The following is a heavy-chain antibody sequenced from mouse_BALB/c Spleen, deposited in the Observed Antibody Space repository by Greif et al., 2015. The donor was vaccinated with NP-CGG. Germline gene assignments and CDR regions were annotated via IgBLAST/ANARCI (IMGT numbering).Heavy chain of an antibody. CDR1: GYTFTSYV. D-gene: IGHD2-1*01. Sequence: VQLQQSGPELVKPGASVKMSCKASGYTFTSYVMHWVKQKPGQRLEWIGYINPYNDGTKYNEKFKGKATLTSDKSSSTAYMELSSLTSEDSAVYYCASLYGNFGNFDVWGAGTTVTVSS. J-gene: IGHJ1*01. V-gene: IGHV1-14*01. CDR3: ASLYGNFGNFDV. CDR2: INPYNDGT.